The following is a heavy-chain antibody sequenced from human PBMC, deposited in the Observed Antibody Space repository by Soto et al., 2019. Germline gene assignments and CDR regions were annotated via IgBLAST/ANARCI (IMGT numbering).Heavy chain of an antibody. CDR2: INPSGGST. CDR1: GYTFTSYY. J-gene: IGHJ6*02. CDR3: ARDVWYYGSGSYPSYYYYGMDV. D-gene: IGHD3-10*01. V-gene: IGHV1-46*01. Sequence: QVQLVQSGAEVKKPGASVKVSCKASGYTFTSYYMHWVRQAPGQGLEWMGIINPSGGSTSYAQKFPGGVTMPRDTSTSTVYMELSSLRSEDTAVYYCARDVWYYGSGSYPSYYYYGMDVWGQGTTVTVSS.